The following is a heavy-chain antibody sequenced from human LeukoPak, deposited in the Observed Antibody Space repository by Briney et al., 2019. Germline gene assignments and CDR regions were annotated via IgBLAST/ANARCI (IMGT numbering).Heavy chain of an antibody. J-gene: IGHJ3*02. CDR3: ARIRDGYNDAYDI. Sequence: ASVKVSCKASGYTFTAQFIHWVRQAPGQGLEWMGLINPGGDNTDYAQNFQGRVTMTRDTSTSTVYMGLSSLRSEDTAVYYCARIRDGYNDAYDIWGQGTMVTVSS. D-gene: IGHD5-24*01. CDR1: GYTFTAQF. CDR2: INPGGDNT. V-gene: IGHV1-46*01.